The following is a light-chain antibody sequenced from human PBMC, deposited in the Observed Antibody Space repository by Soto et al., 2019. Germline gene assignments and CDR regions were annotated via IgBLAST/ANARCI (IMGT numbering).Light chain of an antibody. V-gene: IGKV3-20*01. Sequence: EVVLTQSPGTLSLSPGEIATLSCRTSQTVSSSFLAWYQQKPGQAPRLLMFDASNRATGIPDRFSGSGSGTDFTLTIGRLEPEDFAVYYCQQFGSLGTFGQGTKVDIK. CDR3: QQFGSLGT. J-gene: IGKJ1*01. CDR2: DAS. CDR1: QTVSSSF.